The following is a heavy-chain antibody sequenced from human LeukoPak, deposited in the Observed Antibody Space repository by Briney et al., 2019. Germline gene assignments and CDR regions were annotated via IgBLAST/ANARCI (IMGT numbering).Heavy chain of an antibody. Sequence: PSETLSLTCTVSGGSISSYYWSWIRQPPGKGLEWIGYIYYSGSRSTNYSLSLKSRVTISVDTSKNQLSLKLSSVTAADTAVYYCASLSNWFDPWGQGTLVTVSS. CDR1: GGSISSYY. V-gene: IGHV4-59*01. D-gene: IGHD3-16*02. CDR2: IYYSGSRST. CDR3: ASLSNWFDP. J-gene: IGHJ5*02.